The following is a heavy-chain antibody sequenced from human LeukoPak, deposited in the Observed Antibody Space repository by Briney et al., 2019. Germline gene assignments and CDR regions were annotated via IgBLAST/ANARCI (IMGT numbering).Heavy chain of an antibody. Sequence: GGSLRLSCAASGFTFSSYWMNWVRQAPGKGQEWVANRKQDGSEKYYVDSVKGRFTISRDNAKNSLYLQMNSLRAEDTAVYYCAKDHQTSLLAYCGGDCPPGGAFDIWGQGTMVTVSS. V-gene: IGHV3-7*03. CDR3: AKDHQTSLLAYCGGDCPPGGAFDI. CDR2: RKQDGSEK. D-gene: IGHD2-21*02. J-gene: IGHJ3*02. CDR1: GFTFSSYW.